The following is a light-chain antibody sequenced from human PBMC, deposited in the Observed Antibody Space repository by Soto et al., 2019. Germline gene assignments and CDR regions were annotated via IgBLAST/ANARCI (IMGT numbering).Light chain of an antibody. Sequence: QSVRTQPRAVSGCPGQSVTISCTGTSSDVGGYNYVSWYQQHPGKAPKLIIYDVSKRPSGVPDRFSGSKSGNTASLTISGLQAEDEADYYCYSYAGSYTFYVFGTGTKVTV. V-gene: IGLV2-11*01. CDR3: YSYAGSYTFYV. J-gene: IGLJ1*01. CDR2: DVS. CDR1: SSDVGGYNY.